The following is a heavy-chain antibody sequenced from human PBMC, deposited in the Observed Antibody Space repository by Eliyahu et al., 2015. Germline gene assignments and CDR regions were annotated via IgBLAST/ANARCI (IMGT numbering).Heavy chain of an antibody. CDR2: IYYSGST. J-gene: IGHJ4*02. D-gene: IGHD6-13*01. CDR1: GGSISXXSYY. Sequence: QLQLQESGPGLVKPSETLSXTCTXSGGSISXXSYYWGWIRQPPGKGLEWIGSIYYSGSTYYNPSLKSRVTISVDTSKNQFSLKLSSVTAADTAVYYCARISSSWYGINYFDYWGQGTLVTVSS. V-gene: IGHV4-39*01. CDR3: ARISSSWYGINYFDY.